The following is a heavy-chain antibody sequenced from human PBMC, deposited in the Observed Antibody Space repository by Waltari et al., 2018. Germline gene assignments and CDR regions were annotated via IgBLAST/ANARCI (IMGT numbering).Heavy chain of an antibody. Sequence: QVQLVQSAAEVKKPGASVKVSCTADGSMVSIFAIRWVRQAPGQGLEWMGWISGYNANTNYAQKVQGRVAMTTDTSTSTAYMELRSLTSDDTAVYYCARVPMGTGTTDWFDPWGQGTPVIVST. D-gene: IGHD1-7*01. CDR3: ARVPMGTGTTDWFDP. CDR1: GSMVSIFA. J-gene: IGHJ5*02. CDR2: ISGYNANT. V-gene: IGHV1-18*01.